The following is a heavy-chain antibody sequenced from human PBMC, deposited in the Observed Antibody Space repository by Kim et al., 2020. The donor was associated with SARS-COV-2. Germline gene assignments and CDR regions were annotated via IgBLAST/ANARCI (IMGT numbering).Heavy chain of an antibody. D-gene: IGHD3-3*01. Sequence: ASVKVSCKASGYTFSRYAISWVRQAPGQGLEWMGWITTYTGHTNYAQSLQGRVDMTADISTNTAHMELTNLTYGDTAVYFCARVEGIRFLEWTENFWGQGTLITVSS. J-gene: IGHJ4*02. CDR3: ARVEGIRFLEWTENF. CDR1: GYTFSRYA. CDR2: ITTYTGHT. V-gene: IGHV1-18*01.